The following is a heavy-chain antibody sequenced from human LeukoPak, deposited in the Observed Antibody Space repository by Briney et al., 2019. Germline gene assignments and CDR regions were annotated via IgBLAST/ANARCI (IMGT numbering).Heavy chain of an antibody. CDR1: GFTFSRYA. J-gene: IGHJ3*01. CDR3: AKRMIRGVNHDAFDL. Sequence: SGGPLRLSCAASGFTFSRYAMSWVRQAPGKGLEWVSAVSGSGGSTYYADSVKGLFTISRDNSKNTLYLQMNSLRAEDTAVYYCAKRMIRGVNHDAFDLWGQGTMVTVSS. CDR2: VSGSGGST. D-gene: IGHD3-10*01. V-gene: IGHV3-23*01.